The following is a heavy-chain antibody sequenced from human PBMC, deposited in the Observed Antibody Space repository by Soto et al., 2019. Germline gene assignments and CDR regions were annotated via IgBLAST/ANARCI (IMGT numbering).Heavy chain of an antibody. V-gene: IGHV1-18*01. D-gene: IGHD2-2*01. J-gene: IGHJ4*02. Sequence: ASVKVSCKTSGYTFSNYGITWVRQAPGQPLEWLGWISLYSDGTNYAQKFQGGVSMTTDTSTTSAYMELRSLRSDDTAVYYCARGVPGAEACSGHWGQGTMVTVSS. CDR3: ARGVPGAEACSGH. CDR1: GYTFSNYG. CDR2: ISLYSDGT.